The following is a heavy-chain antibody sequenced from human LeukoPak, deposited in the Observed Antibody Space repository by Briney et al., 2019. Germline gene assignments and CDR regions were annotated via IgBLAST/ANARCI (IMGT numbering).Heavy chain of an antibody. CDR1: GFTFSNYN. CDR3: ARDLGILYSRNAMDV. CDR2: ISSSDSAI. V-gene: IGHV3-48*02. Sequence: PGGSLRLSCAASGFTFSNYNMNWVRQAPGKGLEWVSYISSSDSAIYYADSVKGRFTISRDNAKNSLYLQMNSLRDEDTAVYYCARDLGILYSRNAMDVWGQGTTVTVSS. J-gene: IGHJ6*02. D-gene: IGHD2-8*01.